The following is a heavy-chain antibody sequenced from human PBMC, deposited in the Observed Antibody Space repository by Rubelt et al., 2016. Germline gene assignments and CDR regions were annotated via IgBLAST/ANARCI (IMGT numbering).Heavy chain of an antibody. CDR1: GYSFTSYW. D-gene: IGHD3-10*01. Sequence: EVQLVQSGAEVKKPGESLRISCKGSGYSFTSYWISWVRQMPGKGLEWMGRIDPSDSYTNYSPSFHVHVTISADTSIRTAYPQRSSLKASDAARYYCARHGEVLWFGESSDDYWGQGTLVTVSS. V-gene: IGHV5-10-1*01. J-gene: IGHJ4*02. CDR2: IDPSDSYT. CDR3: ARHGEVLWFGESSDDY.